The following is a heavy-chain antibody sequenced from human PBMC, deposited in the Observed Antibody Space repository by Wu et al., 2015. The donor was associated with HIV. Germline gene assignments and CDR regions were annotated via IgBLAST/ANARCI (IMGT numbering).Heavy chain of an antibody. J-gene: IGHJ6*03. V-gene: IGHV1-69*12. Sequence: QVQLVQSGAEVKKPGSSVKVSCKASGGTFSSYAISWVRQAPGQGLEWMGGIIPIFGTANYAQKFQGRVTITADESTSTAYMELSSLRSEDTAVYYCARGPRYNWNDVPYYYYMDVWGKGTTVTVSS. CDR2: IIPIFGTA. CDR1: GGTFSSYA. D-gene: IGHD1-20*01. CDR3: ARGPRYNWNDVPYYYYMDV.